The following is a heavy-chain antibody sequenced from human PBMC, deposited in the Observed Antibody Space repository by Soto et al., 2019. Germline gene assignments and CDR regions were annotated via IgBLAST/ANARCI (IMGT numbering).Heavy chain of an antibody. V-gene: IGHV3-15*01. CDR2: IKSKPHGETI. D-gene: IGHD2-2*01. Sequence: EVQLVESGGGLVKPGDSLRLSCVVSEFPFSKAWMTWVRQAPGKGLEWVARIKSKPHGETIDYAAPVKGRFTISRDDSKNTLYLQMSSLKTEDTATYYCATLSSTWYSGYWGQGILVTVSS. CDR3: ATLSSTWYSGY. J-gene: IGHJ4*02. CDR1: EFPFSKAW.